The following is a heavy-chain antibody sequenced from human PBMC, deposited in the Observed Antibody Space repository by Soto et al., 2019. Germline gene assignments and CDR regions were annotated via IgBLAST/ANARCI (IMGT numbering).Heavy chain of an antibody. CDR3: ARERVTVVVATRRGCFDP. CDR2: INDIGGA. V-gene: IGHV4-34*01. CDR1: GGSFSDYY. J-gene: IGHJ5*02. Sequence: SETLSLTCAVYGGSFSDYYWTWLRQPPGKGLEWIGEINDIGGANYNPSLKSRVTISVDTSRKQFSLKLSSLTAADTAVYYCARERVTVVVATRRGCFDPWGQGTPVTVSS. D-gene: IGHD2-15*01.